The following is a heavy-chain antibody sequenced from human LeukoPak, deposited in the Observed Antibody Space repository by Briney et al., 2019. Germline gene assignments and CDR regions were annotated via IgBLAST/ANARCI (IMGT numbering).Heavy chain of an antibody. Sequence: PGGSLRLPCAASGFTFSSYAMSWVRQAPGKGLEWVSAISGSGGSTYYADSVKGRFHISRDNSKNTLYLQMNSLRAEDTAVYYCAKDYNLLRWIFGEVMFYFDYWGQGTLVTVSS. V-gene: IGHV3-23*01. CDR3: AKDYNLLRWIFGEVMFYFDY. J-gene: IGHJ4*02. CDR2: ISGSGGST. CDR1: GFTFSSYA. D-gene: IGHD3-16*01.